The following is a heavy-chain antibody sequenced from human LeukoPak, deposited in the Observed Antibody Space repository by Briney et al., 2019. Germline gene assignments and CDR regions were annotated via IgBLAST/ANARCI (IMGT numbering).Heavy chain of an antibody. Sequence: ASVKVSCKASGGTFSSYAISWVRQAPGQGLEWMGRIIPILCIANYAQKFQGRVTITADKSTSTAYMELSSLRSEDTAVYYCARAPSGSWYYFDYWGQGTLVTVSS. CDR3: ARAPSGSWYYFDY. V-gene: IGHV1-69*04. J-gene: IGHJ4*02. CDR2: IIPILCIA. CDR1: GGTFSSYA. D-gene: IGHD1-26*01.